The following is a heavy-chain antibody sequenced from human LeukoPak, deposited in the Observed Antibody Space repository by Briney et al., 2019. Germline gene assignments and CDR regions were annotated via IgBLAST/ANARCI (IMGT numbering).Heavy chain of an antibody. D-gene: IGHD3-22*01. CDR3: ATELRSGYFDY. Sequence: ASVKVSCKLSGYVLGELSMHWVRQAPGKGLEWMGGFDPEDDERIYAQKFQGRVTMTEDTSTDTAHMELSSLRSEDTAAYYCATELRSGYFDYWGQGTLVTVSS. V-gene: IGHV1-24*01. J-gene: IGHJ4*02. CDR2: FDPEDDER. CDR1: GYVLGELS.